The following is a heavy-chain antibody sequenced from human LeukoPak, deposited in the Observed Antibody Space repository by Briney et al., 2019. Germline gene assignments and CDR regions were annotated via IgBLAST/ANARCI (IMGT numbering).Heavy chain of an antibody. CDR1: GFTFRSYG. CDR3: AQDPSATVTPNYFDP. V-gene: IGHV3-30*02. D-gene: IGHD5-24*01. Sequence: PGGSLRLSCAASGFTFRSYGMHWVRQAPGKGLEWVAFIRHDGNNKFYADSVRGQFTISRDNSKDTLFLQMDGLRTDDTAVYYCAQDPSATVTPNYFDPWGQGPLVTVSS. J-gene: IGHJ4*02. CDR2: IRHDGNNK.